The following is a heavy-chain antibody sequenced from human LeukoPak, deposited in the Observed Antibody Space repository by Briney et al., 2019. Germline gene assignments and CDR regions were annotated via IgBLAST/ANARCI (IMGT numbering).Heavy chain of an antibody. Sequence: SETLSLTCTVSGGSISSYYWSWIRQPPGKGLEWIGYVYYSGSTNYNPSLKSRVAISVDTSKNQFSLKLSSVTAADTAVYYCAREAGDDYGGKVDYWGQGTLVTVSS. CDR3: AREAGDDYGGKVDY. D-gene: IGHD4-23*01. V-gene: IGHV4-59*01. CDR1: GGSISSYY. CDR2: VYYSGST. J-gene: IGHJ4*02.